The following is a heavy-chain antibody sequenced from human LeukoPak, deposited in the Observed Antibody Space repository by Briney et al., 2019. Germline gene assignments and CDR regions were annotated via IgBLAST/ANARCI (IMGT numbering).Heavy chain of an antibody. D-gene: IGHD2-8*01. CDR3: ARYGD. V-gene: IGHV4-39*07. Sequence: NASETLSLTCTVSGGSISSSSYYWGWIRQPPGKGLEWIGSIYYSGSTYYNPSLKSRVTISVDTSKNQFYLTLTSVTAADTALYFCARYGDWGQGTLVTVSS. J-gene: IGHJ4*02. CDR1: GGSISSSSYY. CDR2: IYYSGST.